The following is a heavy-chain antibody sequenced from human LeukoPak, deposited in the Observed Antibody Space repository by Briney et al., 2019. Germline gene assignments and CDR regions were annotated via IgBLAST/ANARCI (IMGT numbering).Heavy chain of an antibody. CDR3: ARELGIEGFWYFDL. J-gene: IGHJ2*01. CDR1: GFTVSSHD. Sequence: PGGSLRLSCAASGFTVSSHDIHWVRQVPGKGLEWVSAIPTAYDLHYADSVKGRFTISRENAKNSVYLQMNSLGAEDTAMYYCARELGIEGFWYFDLWGRGTLVTVSS. D-gene: IGHD7-27*01. CDR2: IPTAYDL. V-gene: IGHV3-13*05.